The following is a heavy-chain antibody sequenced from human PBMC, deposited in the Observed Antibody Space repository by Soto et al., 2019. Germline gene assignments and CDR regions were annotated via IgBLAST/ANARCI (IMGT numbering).Heavy chain of an antibody. CDR3: AKGGYYDSTGYTAYYYGMDV. D-gene: IGHD3-22*01. CDR1: RLTFSRYG. CDR2: ISYDGTNK. Sequence: PGGSLRLSCAASRLTFSRYGMHWVRQALGKGLEWVAVISYDGTNKDYADSVKGRFTISRDNSKNTLYLQMNGLRAEDTAVYYCAKGGYYDSTGYTAYYYGMDVWGQGTTVTVSS. J-gene: IGHJ6*02. V-gene: IGHV3-30*18.